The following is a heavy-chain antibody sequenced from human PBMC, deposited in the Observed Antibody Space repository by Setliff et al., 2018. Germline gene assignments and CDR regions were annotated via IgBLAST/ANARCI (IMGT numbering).Heavy chain of an antibody. D-gene: IGHD5-12*01. J-gene: IGHJ6*02. CDR1: GGTFSSYA. Sequence: SVKVSCKASGGTFSSYAISWVRQAPGLGLEWMGTINPSSGRTSYAQKFQGRVTITTDESTSTAYMELSSLRSEDTAVYYCARTSGYEKHYYYYYGMDVWGQGTTVTVSS. CDR2: INPSSGRT. CDR3: ARTSGYEKHYYYYYGMDV. V-gene: IGHV1-69*05.